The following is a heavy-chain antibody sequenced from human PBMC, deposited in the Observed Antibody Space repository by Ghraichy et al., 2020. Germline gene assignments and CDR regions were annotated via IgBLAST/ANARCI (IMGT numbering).Heavy chain of an antibody. CDR1: GFTFSSSA. CDR2: ISSNGGST. D-gene: IGHD6-19*01. CDR3: VKSPSSGWYGDY. V-gene: IGHV3-64D*06. J-gene: IGHJ4*02. Sequence: GESLNISCSASGFTFSSSAMHWVRQAPGKGLEYVLAISSNGGSTYHADSVKGRFTISRDNSKNTLYLQMSSLRTEDTAVYYCVKSPSSGWYGDYWGQGTLVTVSS.